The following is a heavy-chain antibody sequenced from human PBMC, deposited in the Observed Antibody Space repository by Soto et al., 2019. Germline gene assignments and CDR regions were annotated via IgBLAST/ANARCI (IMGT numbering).Heavy chain of an antibody. J-gene: IGHJ4*02. CDR2: IYYTGSA. CDR1: GGSVTSHY. D-gene: IGHD3-10*01. CDR3: ARDGSERPATY. Sequence: LSLTCTVSGGSVTSHYWSWIRQPPGQALEWIGYIYYTGSAYYNPSLKSRVTMSLDTSRNQLSLQLNSVTAAGTAVYYCARDGSERPATYWGQGILVTVSS. V-gene: IGHV4-59*02.